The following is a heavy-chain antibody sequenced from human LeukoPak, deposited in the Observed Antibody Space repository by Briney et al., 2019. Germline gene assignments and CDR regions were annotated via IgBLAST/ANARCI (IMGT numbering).Heavy chain of an antibody. CDR1: GGSFSGHY. CDR3: ARGPYCTNGVCYGYNMDV. V-gene: IGHV4-34*01. Sequence: SETLSLTCAVYGGSFSGHYWNWIRRPPGKGLEWIGEINHSGNTHYNPSLKSRVTMLVDTYKNQFSLRLSSVTAADTAVYYCARGPYCTNGVCYGYNMDVWGRGTPVTVSS. D-gene: IGHD2-8*01. CDR2: INHSGNT. J-gene: IGHJ6*03.